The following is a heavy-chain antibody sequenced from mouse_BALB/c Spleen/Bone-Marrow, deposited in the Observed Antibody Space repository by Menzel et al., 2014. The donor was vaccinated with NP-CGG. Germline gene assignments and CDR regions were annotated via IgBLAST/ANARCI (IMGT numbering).Heavy chain of an antibody. CDR1: GYSFTSYW. CDR2: IDPSDSET. J-gene: IGHJ3*01. Sequence: VQLVESGPQLVRPGASVKISCKASGYSFTSYWMHWVKQRPGQGLEWIGMIDPSDSETRLNQKFKDKATLTVDKSSSTAYMQLSSPTSEDSAVYYCARDKGAWFAYWGQGTLVTASA. V-gene: IGHV1-74*04. CDR3: ARDKGAWFAY.